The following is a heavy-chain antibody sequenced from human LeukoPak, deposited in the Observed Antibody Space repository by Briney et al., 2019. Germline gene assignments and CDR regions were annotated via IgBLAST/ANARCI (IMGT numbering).Heavy chain of an antibody. Sequence: SETLSLTCTVSGGSISSYYWSWIRQPAGKGLEWIGRIYTSGSTNYNPSLKSRVTMSVDTSKNQFPLKLSSVTAADTAVYYCARDRGYCSSTSCSPFDYWGQGTLVTVSS. D-gene: IGHD2-2*01. CDR1: GGSISSYY. J-gene: IGHJ4*02. CDR3: ARDRGYCSSTSCSPFDY. V-gene: IGHV4-4*07. CDR2: IYTSGST.